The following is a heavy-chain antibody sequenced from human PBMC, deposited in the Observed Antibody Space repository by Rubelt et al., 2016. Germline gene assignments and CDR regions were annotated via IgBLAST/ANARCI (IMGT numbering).Heavy chain of an antibody. CDR1: GVSMSRNY. CDR2: AYHSGNN. Sequence: QVQLQESGPGLVKPSETLSLTCSVSGVSMSRNYWSWIRQPPGKGLEWIGYAYHSGNNKYTPSLKSRVTISMDTSKNQLSLRLTPGTAADTAGYDCAREDYDSKRGHFDYWGQGTLVTDSS. D-gene: IGHD3-16*01. J-gene: IGHJ4*02. V-gene: IGHV4-59*13. CDR3: AREDYDSKRGHFDY.